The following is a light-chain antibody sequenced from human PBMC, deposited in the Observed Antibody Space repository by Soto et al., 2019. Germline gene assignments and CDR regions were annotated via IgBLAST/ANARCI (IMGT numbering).Light chain of an antibody. CDR1: SSDVGGYNY. CDR3: SSFPSSSTPYV. Sequence: SALTQPASVSGSPGQSITISCTGTSSDVGGYNYVSWYQQHPGKAPKLMIYDVSNRPSGVSNRFSGSKSGNTASLTISGLQAEDEADYYCSSFPSSSTPYVFGTGTKVTVL. V-gene: IGLV2-14*01. CDR2: DVS. J-gene: IGLJ1*01.